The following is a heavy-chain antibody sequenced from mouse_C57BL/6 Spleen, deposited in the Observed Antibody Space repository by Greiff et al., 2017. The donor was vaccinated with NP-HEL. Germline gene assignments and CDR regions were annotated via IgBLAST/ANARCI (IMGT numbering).Heavy chain of an antibody. Sequence: EVKLVESGGGLVQPGGSLKLSCAASGFTFSDYGMAWVRQAPRKGPEWVAFISNLAYSIYYADTVTGRFTISRENAKNTLYLEMSSLRSEDTAMYYCARHRDYGSGGYFDYWGQGTTLTVSS. CDR2: ISNLAYSI. V-gene: IGHV5-15*01. D-gene: IGHD1-1*01. CDR3: ARHRDYGSGGYFDY. J-gene: IGHJ2*01. CDR1: GFTFSDYG.